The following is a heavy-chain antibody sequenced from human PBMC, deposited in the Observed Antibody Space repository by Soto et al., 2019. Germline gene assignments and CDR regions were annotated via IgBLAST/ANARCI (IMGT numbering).Heavy chain of an antibody. CDR3: ARVHRSGWDHDAGDV. CDR2: IIPIFGAS. D-gene: IGHD3-22*01. V-gene: IGHV1-69*01. J-gene: IGHJ6*01. Sequence: QVHLVQSGAEMKKPGSSVRVSCEASGGTFSTSGFGWVRQAPGQGLEWMGGIIPIFGASNYAPKFQGRIRIIADQSTSRSQVEVSGLKFHATASYYCARVHRSGWDHDAGDVWG. CDR1: GGTFSTSG.